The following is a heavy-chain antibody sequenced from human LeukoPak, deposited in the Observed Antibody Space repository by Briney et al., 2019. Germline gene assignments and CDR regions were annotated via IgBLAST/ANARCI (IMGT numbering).Heavy chain of an antibody. Sequence: PGGSLRLSCAASGFTFSSYAMSWVRQAPGEGLEWVSAISGSGGSTYYADSVKGRFTISRDNSKNTLYLQMNSLRAEDTAVYYCAKDLGWLLDAFDIWGQGTMVTVSS. V-gene: IGHV3-23*01. CDR1: GFTFSSYA. J-gene: IGHJ3*02. CDR2: ISGSGGST. D-gene: IGHD3-3*01. CDR3: AKDLGWLLDAFDI.